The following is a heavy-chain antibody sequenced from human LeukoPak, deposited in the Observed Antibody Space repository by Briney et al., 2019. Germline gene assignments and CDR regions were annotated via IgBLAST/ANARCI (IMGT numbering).Heavy chain of an antibody. CDR3: ARDGGSSSWPDAFDI. D-gene: IGHD6-13*01. J-gene: IGHJ3*02. CDR2: IYSGGST. V-gene: IGHV3-53*04. CDR1: GFTVSSNY. Sequence: GGPLRLSCAASGFTVSSNYMSWVRQAPGKGLEWVSVIYSGGSTYYADSVKGRFTISRHNSKNTLYLQMNSLRAEDTAVYYCARDGGSSSWPDAFDIWGQGTMVTVSS.